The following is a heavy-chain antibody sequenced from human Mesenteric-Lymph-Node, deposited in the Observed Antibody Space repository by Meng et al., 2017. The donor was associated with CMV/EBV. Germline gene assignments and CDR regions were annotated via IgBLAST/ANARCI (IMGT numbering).Heavy chain of an antibody. CDR3: ARLTRTGGSHYYFDY. Sequence: ASVKVSCKSSGHTFTGYYIHWVRQAPGQGLEWMGWIGFNSGDTNYAQKFQGRVTMTGDTSISTLYMELRRLSPDDSAVYYCARLTRTGGSHYYFDYWGQGTLVTVSS. J-gene: IGHJ4*02. CDR2: IGFNSGDT. V-gene: IGHV1-2*02. D-gene: IGHD1-26*01. CDR1: GHTFTGYY.